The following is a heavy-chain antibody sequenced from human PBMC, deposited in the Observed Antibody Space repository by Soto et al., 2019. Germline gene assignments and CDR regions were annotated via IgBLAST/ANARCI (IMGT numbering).Heavy chain of an antibody. Sequence: HVQLVQSGSEVKKPGSSVKVSCEISGGSFSSYAISWVRQAPGQGLEWMGGVIPVFDTPIYAQKFQGRVTISADESTRTAHIELSSLRSDDTAVYYCARPPPAGFQYGLDVWGQGTSVTVSS. CDR3: ARPPPAGFQYGLDV. D-gene: IGHD2-2*01. CDR2: VIPVFDTP. V-gene: IGHV1-69*01. CDR1: GGSFSSYA. J-gene: IGHJ6*02.